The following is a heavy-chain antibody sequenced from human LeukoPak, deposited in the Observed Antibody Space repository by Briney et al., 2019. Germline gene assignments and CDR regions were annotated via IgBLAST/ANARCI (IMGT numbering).Heavy chain of an antibody. CDR1: GFTFSSYE. V-gene: IGHV3-74*01. J-gene: IGHJ4*02. CDR3: AREDYYDSSGYDY. CDR2: INSDGSST. D-gene: IGHD3-22*01. Sequence: GGSLRLSCAASGFTFSSYEMNWVRQAPGKGLVWVSRINSDGSSTSYADSVKGRFTISRDNAKNTLYLQMNSLRAEDTAVYYCAREDYYDSSGYDYWGQGTLVTVSS.